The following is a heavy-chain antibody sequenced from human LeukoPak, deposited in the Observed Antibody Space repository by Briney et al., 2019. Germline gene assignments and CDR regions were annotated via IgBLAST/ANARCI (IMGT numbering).Heavy chain of an antibody. J-gene: IGHJ4*02. V-gene: IGHV4-4*07. D-gene: IGHD1/OR15-1a*01. CDR3: ARGEHSVDS. Sequence: TSETLSLTCTVSGGAIRSHHWNWIRQPAGKGLEWIGRIYSSGYTNDNPFLKSRITMSVDMSKNQFSLRLNSVTAADTAVYYCARGEHSVDSWGQGMLVTVSS. CDR1: GGAIRSHH. CDR2: IYSSGYT.